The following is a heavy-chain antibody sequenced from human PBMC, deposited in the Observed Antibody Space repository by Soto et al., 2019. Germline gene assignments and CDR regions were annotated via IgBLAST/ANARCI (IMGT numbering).Heavy chain of an antibody. CDR3: ARANGYCSGGSCYSLNSWIYTPNDY. CDR1: GYTFTSYG. CDR2: ISAYNGNT. V-gene: IGHV1-18*01. D-gene: IGHD2-15*01. Sequence: QVQLVQSGAEVKKPGASVKVSCKASGYTFTSYGISWVRQAPGQGLEWMGWISAYNGNTNYAQKLQGRVTMTTDTHTSTAYMELRSLRSDDTAVYYCARANGYCSGGSCYSLNSWIYTPNDYWGQGTLVTVSS. J-gene: IGHJ4*02.